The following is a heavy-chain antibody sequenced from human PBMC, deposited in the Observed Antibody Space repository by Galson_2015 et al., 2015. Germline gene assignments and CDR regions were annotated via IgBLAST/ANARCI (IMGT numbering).Heavy chain of an antibody. Sequence: SETLSLTCTVSGGSISSSSYYWGWIRQPPGKGLEWIGSIYYSGSTYYNPSLKSRVTISVDTSKNQFSLKLSSVTAADTAVYYCARRGRYCSSTSCYTGGGWFDPWGQGTLVTVSS. J-gene: IGHJ5*02. CDR1: GGSISSSSYY. CDR2: IYYSGST. V-gene: IGHV4-39*07. CDR3: ARRGRYCSSTSCYTGGGWFDP. D-gene: IGHD2-2*02.